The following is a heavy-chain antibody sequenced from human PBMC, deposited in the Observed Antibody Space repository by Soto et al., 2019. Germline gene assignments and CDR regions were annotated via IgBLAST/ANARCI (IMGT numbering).Heavy chain of an antibody. D-gene: IGHD1-1*01. CDR2: ISAHNGNT. V-gene: IGHV1-18*03. CDR1: GYGFTTDG. J-gene: IGHJ4*02. Sequence: QVHLVQSGAEVKKPGASVKVSCKGSGYGFTTDGITWVRQAPGQGLEWMAWISAHNGNTNYAQKIQGRVTVSRDTSTSTAYMELRSLRSADIAVYDGARGRYGDYWGQGALVTVSS. CDR3: ARGRYGDY.